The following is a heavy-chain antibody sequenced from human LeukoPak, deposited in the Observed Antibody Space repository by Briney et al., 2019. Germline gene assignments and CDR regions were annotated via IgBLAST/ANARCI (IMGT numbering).Heavy chain of an antibody. CDR3: AKVTDYDYGDSLDAFDI. V-gene: IGHV3-23*01. D-gene: IGHD4-17*01. J-gene: IGHJ3*02. CDR2: ISGSGGST. CDR1: GFTFSSYA. Sequence: GGSLRLSCAASGFTFSSYAMSWVRQAPGKGLEWVSAISGSGGSTYYADSVKGRFTISRDNSKNTLYLQMNSLRAEDTAVYYCAKVTDYDYGDSLDAFDIWGQGTMVTVSS.